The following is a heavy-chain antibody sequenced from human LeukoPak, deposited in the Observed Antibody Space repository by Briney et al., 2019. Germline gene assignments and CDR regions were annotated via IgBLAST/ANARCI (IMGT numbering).Heavy chain of an antibody. D-gene: IGHD5-18*01. CDR3: AKDVGAMVGEGFDY. V-gene: IGHV3-53*01. CDR2: IYSGGST. CDR1: GFTVSSNY. J-gene: IGHJ4*02. Sequence: GGSLRLSCAASGFTVSSNYMSWVRQAPGKGLEWVSVIYSGGSTYYADSVKGRFTISRDNSKNTLYLQMNSLRAEDTAVYYCAKDVGAMVGEGFDYWGQGTLVTVSS.